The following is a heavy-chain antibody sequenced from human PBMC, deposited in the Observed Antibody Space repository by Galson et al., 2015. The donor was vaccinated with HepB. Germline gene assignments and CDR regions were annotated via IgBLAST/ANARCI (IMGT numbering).Heavy chain of an antibody. CDR1: GFSLSTSEVG. CDR2: VFGNDDK. V-gene: IGHV2-5*01. CDR3: AHRLRFQHLDY. Sequence: PALVKPPQTLTLTCTFSGFSLSTSEVGVGWIRQPPGKALEWLALVFGNDDKTHSPSLKSRLTITKDTSKNQVVLTMTNMDPVDTATYYCAHRLRFQHLDYWGQGTLVTVSS. J-gene: IGHJ4*02.